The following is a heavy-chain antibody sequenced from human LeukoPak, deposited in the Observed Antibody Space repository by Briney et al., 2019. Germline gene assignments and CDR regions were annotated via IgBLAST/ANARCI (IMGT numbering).Heavy chain of an antibody. CDR3: TTSLGLASDSTANFFDY. Sequence: GGSLRLSCAASGFTFSNAWMIWVRQAPGKGLEWVGRIKGNIDGGTTDYPTLVQGRFTISRDDSKNTVYLQMNGLKTEDTAVYYCTTSLGLASDSTANFFDYWGQGTLVTVSS. D-gene: IGHD2-21*02. J-gene: IGHJ4*02. CDR1: GFTFSNAW. V-gene: IGHV3-15*07. CDR2: IKGNIDGGTT.